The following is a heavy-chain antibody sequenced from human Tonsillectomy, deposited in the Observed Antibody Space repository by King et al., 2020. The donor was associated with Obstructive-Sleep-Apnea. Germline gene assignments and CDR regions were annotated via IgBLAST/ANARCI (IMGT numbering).Heavy chain of an antibody. D-gene: IGHD3-10*01. CDR3: ARDIGNYYGSGSYIKSEGFDY. CDR1: GFTFSNYA. Sequence: VQLVESGGGVVQPGRSLRLSCAASGFTFSNYAMHWVRQAPGKGLEWVAVISYDGSNKYYADSVKGRFTISRDNSKNTLYLQMNSLRAEDTAVYYCARDIGNYYGSGSYIKSEGFDYWGQGTLVTVSS. CDR2: ISYDGSNK. J-gene: IGHJ4*02. V-gene: IGHV3-30-3*01.